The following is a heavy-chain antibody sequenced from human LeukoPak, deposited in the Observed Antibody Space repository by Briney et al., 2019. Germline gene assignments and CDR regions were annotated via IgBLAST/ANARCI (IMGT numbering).Heavy chain of an antibody. CDR2: ISYDGSNK. V-gene: IGHV3-30*04. J-gene: IGHJ4*02. CDR1: GFTFSSYA. Sequence: GGSLRLSCAASGFTFSSYAMHWVRQAPGKGLEGVAVISYDGSNKYYADSVKGRFTISRDNSKNTVYLQMNSLRAEDTAVYYCARDGPAAACFDYWGQGTLVTVSS. D-gene: IGHD6-13*01. CDR3: ARDGPAAACFDY.